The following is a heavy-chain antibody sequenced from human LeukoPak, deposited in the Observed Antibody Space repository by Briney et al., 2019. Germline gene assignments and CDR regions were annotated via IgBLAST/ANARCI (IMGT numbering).Heavy chain of an antibody. Sequence: PGGSLRLSCAASGFTFSSYSMNWVRQAPGKGLEWVSYISSSSSTIYYADSVKGRFTISRDNAKNSLYLQMNSLRAEDTAVYYCARVKEAGNYGGNSEPMDWGQGTLVTVSS. J-gene: IGHJ4*02. CDR3: ARVKEAGNYGGNSEPMD. CDR2: ISSSSSTI. D-gene: IGHD4-23*01. V-gene: IGHV3-48*04. CDR1: GFTFSSYS.